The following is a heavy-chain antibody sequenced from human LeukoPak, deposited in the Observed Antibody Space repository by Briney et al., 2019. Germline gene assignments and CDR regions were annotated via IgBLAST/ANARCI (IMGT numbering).Heavy chain of an antibody. CDR1: GGSISSGGYY. CDR3: ARDNDSSGYYYFDY. CDR2: IYYSGST. D-gene: IGHD3-22*01. Sequence: PSQTLSLTCTVSGGSISSGGYYWSWIRQHPGKGLEWIGYIYYSGSTYYNPSLKSRVTISVDTSKNQFSLKLSSVTAADTAVYYCARDNDSSGYYYFDYWGQGTLVTVSS. V-gene: IGHV4-31*03. J-gene: IGHJ4*02.